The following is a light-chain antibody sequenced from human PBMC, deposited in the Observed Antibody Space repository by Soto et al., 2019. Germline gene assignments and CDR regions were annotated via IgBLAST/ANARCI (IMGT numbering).Light chain of an antibody. Sequence: EIVMTQSPATLSVSPGERATLSCRARQSVSSTYLAWYQQQPGQAPRLLMSGTSDRATGTPDRFSGSGSGTEFTLTISSLQSEDFAVYYCQQYNNWPTWTFGQGTKVDIK. CDR3: QQYNNWPTWT. CDR2: GTS. J-gene: IGKJ1*01. V-gene: IGKV3D-15*01. CDR1: QSVSSTY.